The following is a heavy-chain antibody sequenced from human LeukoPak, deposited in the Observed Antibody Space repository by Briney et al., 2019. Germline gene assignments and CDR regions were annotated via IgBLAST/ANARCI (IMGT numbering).Heavy chain of an antibody. J-gene: IGHJ4*02. V-gene: IGHV3-30*02. D-gene: IGHD2-2*02. CDR2: IQDHAKDR. CDR1: GFTVRDFG. CDR3: ARDSDTWALDY. Sequence: SGVSLRLCCAASGFTVRDFGMHWVRQAPGKGLEWVAFIQDHAKDRQYVDSVKGRFTISRDNSKNTVYLQMNSLRAEDTAIYYCARDSDTWALDYWGQGTLVTVSS.